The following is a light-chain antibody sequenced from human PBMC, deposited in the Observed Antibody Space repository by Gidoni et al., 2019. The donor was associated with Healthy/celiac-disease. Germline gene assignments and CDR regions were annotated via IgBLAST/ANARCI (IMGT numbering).Light chain of an antibody. V-gene: IGLV2-14*01. CDR1: SSDVGGYNY. Sequence: QSGRTRPASVPGSPGQSITISCTGTSSDVGGYNYVSWYQQHPGKAPKLMIYGVSNRPSGVSNRFSGSKSGNTASLTISGLQAEDEADYYCSSYTSSSTLRVFGGGTKLTVL. CDR3: SSYTSSSTLRV. CDR2: GVS. J-gene: IGLJ2*01.